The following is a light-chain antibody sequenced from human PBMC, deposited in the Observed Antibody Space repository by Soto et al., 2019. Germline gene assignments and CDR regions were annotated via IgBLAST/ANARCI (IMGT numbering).Light chain of an antibody. CDR3: QQYGSSSWT. Sequence: ELVLTQSPGTLSLSPGERATLSCRASQSVSSSYLAWYQQKPGQAPRLLIYGTSSRATAIPDRFSGSGSGTGFTLTISRLEPEDFAVYYCQQYGSSSWTFGQGTKVDIK. CDR1: QSVSSSY. J-gene: IGKJ1*01. CDR2: GTS. V-gene: IGKV3-20*01.